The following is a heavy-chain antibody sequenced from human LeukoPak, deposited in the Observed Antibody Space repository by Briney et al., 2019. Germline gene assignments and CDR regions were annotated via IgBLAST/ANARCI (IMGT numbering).Heavy chain of an antibody. CDR3: ATKAGDCSTLIYYAQFDY. CDR1: GLTFSSCW. V-gene: IGHV3-7*01. D-gene: IGHD2-2*01. J-gene: IGHJ4*02. Sequence: GGSLRLSCAASGLTFSSCWMSWVRQARGKGLEWVANINQDGSEKYYVDSVKGRFSISRDNAKNSVHLQMDSLRAEDTAVYYCATKAGDCSTLIYYAQFDYWGQGALVTVSS. CDR2: INQDGSEK.